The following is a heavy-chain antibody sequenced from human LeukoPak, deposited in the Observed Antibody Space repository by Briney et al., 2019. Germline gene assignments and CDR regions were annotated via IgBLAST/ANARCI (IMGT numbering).Heavy chain of an antibody. CDR1: GGTFSSYA. D-gene: IGHD2-2*01. CDR3: AIVVPAAMSYCYYGMDV. Sequence: SVKVSCKASGGTFSSYAISWVRQAPGQGLEWMGGIIPIFGTANYAQKFQGRVTITADESTSTAYMELSSLRSEDTAVYYCAIVVPAAMSYCYYGMDVWGQGTTVTVSS. CDR2: IIPIFGTA. V-gene: IGHV1-69*01. J-gene: IGHJ6*02.